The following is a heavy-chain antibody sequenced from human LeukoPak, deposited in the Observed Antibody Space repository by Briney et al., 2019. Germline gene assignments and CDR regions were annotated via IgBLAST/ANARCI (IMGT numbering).Heavy chain of an antibody. V-gene: IGHV3-74*01. CDR1: GFTSSSSW. CDR3: ARDQY. CDR2: INSDGSST. Sequence: GGSLRPSCAASGFTSSSSWMHWVGHAQGKGLVWVSRINSDGSSTSYADSVKGRFTISRDNAKNTLYLQMNSLRAEDTAVYYCARDQYWGQGTLVTVSS. J-gene: IGHJ4*02.